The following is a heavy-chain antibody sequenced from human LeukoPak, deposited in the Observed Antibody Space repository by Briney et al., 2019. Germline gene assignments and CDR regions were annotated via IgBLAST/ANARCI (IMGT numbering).Heavy chain of an antibody. CDR2: ISYGGRT. V-gene: IGHV4-39*07. Sequence: SETLSLTCTVSGGSISSSNNYWGWIRQPPGRGLEWIGSISYGGRTYYNPSLKSRVTISVDTSKNQFSLRLSSVTAADTAVYYCARARYNYQRDYWGQGTLVTVSS. CDR3: ARARYNYQRDY. J-gene: IGHJ4*02. CDR1: GGSISSSNNY. D-gene: IGHD5-24*01.